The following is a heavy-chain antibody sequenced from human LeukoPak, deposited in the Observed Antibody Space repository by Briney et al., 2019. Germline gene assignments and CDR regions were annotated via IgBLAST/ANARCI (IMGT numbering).Heavy chain of an antibody. CDR2: IRDSGAYG. CDR1: GLTFSNYA. CDR3: AKRARYNSARATDFDS. J-gene: IGHJ4*02. V-gene: IGHV3-23*01. D-gene: IGHD6-19*01. Sequence: PGGSLRLSCAASGLTFSNYAMGWVRQAPGKWLEWVSTIRDSGAYGFYADSVKGLFTISRDNSNNLVYLQMNNLRAEDTAEYYCAKRARYNSARATDFDSWGQGTQVTVSS.